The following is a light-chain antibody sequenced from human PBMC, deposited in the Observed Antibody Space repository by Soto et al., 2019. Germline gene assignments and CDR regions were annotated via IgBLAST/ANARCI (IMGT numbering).Light chain of an antibody. CDR2: SNN. CDR1: SSNIGRNT. V-gene: IGLV1-44*01. J-gene: IGLJ2*01. Sequence: QAVVTQPPSASGTPGQRVTISCSGSSSNIGRNTVNWYQQLPRTAPKLLIYSNNQRPSGVPDRFSGSKSGTSGSLAISGLQSEDEADYYCADWDDSLNGPVFGGGTKLTVL. CDR3: ADWDDSLNGPV.